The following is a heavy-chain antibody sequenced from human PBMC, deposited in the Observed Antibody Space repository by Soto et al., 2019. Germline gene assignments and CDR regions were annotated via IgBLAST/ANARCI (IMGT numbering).Heavy chain of an antibody. J-gene: IGHJ4*02. D-gene: IGHD5-12*01. CDR1: GFNFSSLS. CDR3: AKCRDGYNYLHY. Sequence: GGSLRLSCAASGFNFSSLSMSWVRQAPGKGLEWVSAISGSGGSTYYADSVKGRFTISRDSSKNTLYLQMNSLRAEDTAVYYCAKCRDGYNYLHYWGQGTLVTVS. V-gene: IGHV3-23*01. CDR2: ISGSGGST.